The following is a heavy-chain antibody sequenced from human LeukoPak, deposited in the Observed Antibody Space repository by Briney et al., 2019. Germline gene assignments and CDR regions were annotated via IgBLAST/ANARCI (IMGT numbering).Heavy chain of an antibody. J-gene: IGHJ1*01. Sequence: GGSLRLACAASGFTFSSYWMHWVRQAPEKGLVWVSRIKSDGKTNYADSVKGRFTISRDNAKNTVSLQMNSLRAEDTGVYYCASAPSEIGGYYPEYFRHWGQGTLVTVSS. CDR1: GFTFSSYW. CDR2: IKSDGKT. D-gene: IGHD3-22*01. V-gene: IGHV3-74*01. CDR3: ASAPSEIGGYYPEYFRH.